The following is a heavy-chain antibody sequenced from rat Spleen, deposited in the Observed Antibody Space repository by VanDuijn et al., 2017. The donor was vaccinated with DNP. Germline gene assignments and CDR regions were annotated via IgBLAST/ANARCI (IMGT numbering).Heavy chain of an antibody. CDR3: ARHRDNIGTTAMDA. CDR1: GFTFSDYN. D-gene: IGHD1-5*01. V-gene: IGHV5S10*01. CDR2: ILYDGSGT. Sequence: EVQLVESAGGLVQPGRSLKLSCEASGFTFSDYNMVWVRQDPKKGLEWVATILYDGSGTFYRDSVEGRFTISRDNAKSSLYLQMNSLKSEDTATYYCARHRDNIGTTAMDAWGQGTSVTVSS. J-gene: IGHJ4*01.